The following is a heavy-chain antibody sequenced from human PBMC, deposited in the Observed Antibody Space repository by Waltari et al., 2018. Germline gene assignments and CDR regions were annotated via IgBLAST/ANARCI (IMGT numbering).Heavy chain of an antibody. J-gene: IGHJ6*02. Sequence: QVQLQESGPGLVKPSQTLSLTCTVSGGSISSGSYYWSWIRQPAGKGLEWIGRIYTSGSTNYNPPLKSRVTISVDTSKNQVSLKLSSVTAADTAVYYCARGVVVVPAAMLDYYYYYGMDVWGQGTTVTVSS. V-gene: IGHV4-61*02. CDR2: IYTSGST. CDR1: GGSISSGSYY. CDR3: ARGVVVVPAAMLDYYYYYGMDV. D-gene: IGHD2-2*01.